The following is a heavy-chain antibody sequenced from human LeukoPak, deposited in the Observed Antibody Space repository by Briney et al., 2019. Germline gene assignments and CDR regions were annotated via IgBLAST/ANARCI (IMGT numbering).Heavy chain of an antibody. CDR1: GGSISSYY. D-gene: IGHD2-21*01. Sequence: PSETLSLTCTVSGGSISSYYWSWIRQPPGKGLEWIGYIYYSVSTNYNPSLKSRVTISVDTSKNQLSLKLNSVTAADTAVYYCARRLAYHHFDYWGQGTLVTVSS. J-gene: IGHJ4*02. CDR2: IYYSVST. V-gene: IGHV4-59*01. CDR3: ARRLAYHHFDY.